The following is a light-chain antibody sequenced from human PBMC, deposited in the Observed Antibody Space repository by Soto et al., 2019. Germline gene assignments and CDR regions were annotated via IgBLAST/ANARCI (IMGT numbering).Light chain of an antibody. CDR1: QTITASY. CDR2: GIS. Sequence: EIVLTQSPDTISVSPGERVTLSCRASQTITASYLAWYHQSPGQAPRLLIYGISIRAPGIPDRFSGSGSGSDFTLTIDGLASEDLGVFFCHQYGTKPYTFGQGTSLQI. CDR3: HQYGTKPYT. J-gene: IGKJ2*01. V-gene: IGKV3-20*01.